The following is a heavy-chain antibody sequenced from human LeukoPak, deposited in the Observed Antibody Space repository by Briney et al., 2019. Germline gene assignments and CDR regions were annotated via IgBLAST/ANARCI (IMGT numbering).Heavy chain of an antibody. CDR1: GYTFTSYG. CDR3: ARDGVTFSSSYYDSSRGDY. V-gene: IGHV1-18*01. J-gene: IGHJ4*02. Sequence: GASVKVSCKASGYTFTSYGISWVRQAPGQGLEWMGWISAYNGNTNYAQKLQGRVTMTTDTSTSTAYMELRSLRSDDTAVYYCARDGVTFSSSYYDSSRGDYWGQGTLVTVSS. CDR2: ISAYNGNT. D-gene: IGHD3-22*01.